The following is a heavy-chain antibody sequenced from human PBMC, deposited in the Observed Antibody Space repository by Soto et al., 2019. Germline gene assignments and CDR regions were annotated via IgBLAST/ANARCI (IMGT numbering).Heavy chain of an antibody. J-gene: IGHJ4*02. Sequence: QVQLVQSGAEVKKPGSSVKVSCKASGGTFSSYAISWVRQAPGQGLEWMGGIIPIFGTANYAQKFQGRVTITADESTSTAYMELSSLRSEDTAVYYCARDTLGFYYDSSGYYYFDYWGQGTLVTVSS. D-gene: IGHD3-22*01. CDR1: GGTFSSYA. V-gene: IGHV1-69*01. CDR3: ARDTLGFYYDSSGYYYFDY. CDR2: IIPIFGTA.